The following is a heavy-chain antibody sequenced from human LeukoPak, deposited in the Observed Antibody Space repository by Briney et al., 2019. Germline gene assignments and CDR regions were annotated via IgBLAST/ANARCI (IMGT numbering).Heavy chain of an antibody. Sequence: PGGSLRLSCAASGFTFSSYAMSWVRQAPGKGLEWVSAISVSGGSTYYADSVKGRFTISRDNSKNTLYLQMNSLRAEDTAVYYCAKVVVIVPAAMMDYFDYWGQGTLVTVSS. V-gene: IGHV3-23*01. D-gene: IGHD2-2*01. CDR3: AKVVVIVPAAMMDYFDY. J-gene: IGHJ4*02. CDR1: GFTFSSYA. CDR2: ISVSGGST.